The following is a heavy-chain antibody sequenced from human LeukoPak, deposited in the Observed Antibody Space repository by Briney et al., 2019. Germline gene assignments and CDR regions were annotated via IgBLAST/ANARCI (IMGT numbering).Heavy chain of an antibody. Sequence: SETLSLTCSVSGGSINNYYWGWIRRPPGRGLEYIGHIYYTGKTDYNPSFKSRVTMSVDTSKNQLSLKLHFLTAADTAVYYCARWDCSSGTCYYLGYWGQGTLVIVSS. D-gene: IGHD2-15*01. J-gene: IGHJ4*02. CDR2: IYYTGKT. CDR1: GGSINNYY. CDR3: ARWDCSSGTCYYLGY. V-gene: IGHV4-59*01.